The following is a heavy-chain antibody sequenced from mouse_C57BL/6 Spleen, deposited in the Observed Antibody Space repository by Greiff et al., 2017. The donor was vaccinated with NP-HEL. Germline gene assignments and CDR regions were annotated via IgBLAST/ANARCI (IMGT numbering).Heavy chain of an antibody. CDR1: GYTFTSYW. CDR2: IDPNSGGT. D-gene: IGHD1-1*01. CDR3: ARHYGSGDYYAMDY. J-gene: IGHJ4*01. V-gene: IGHV1-72*01. Sequence: QVQLQQPGAELVKPGASVKLSCKASGYTFTSYWMHWVKQRPGRGLEWIGRIDPNSGGTKYNEKFKSKATLTVDKPYSTAYMQLSSLTSEDSAVYYYARHYGSGDYYAMDYWGQGTSVTVSS.